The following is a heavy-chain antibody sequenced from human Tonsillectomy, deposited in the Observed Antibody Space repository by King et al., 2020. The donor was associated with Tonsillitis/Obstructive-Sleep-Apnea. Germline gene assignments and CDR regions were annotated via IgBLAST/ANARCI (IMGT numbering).Heavy chain of an antibody. J-gene: IGHJ4*02. CDR1: GFTFSTYA. D-gene: IGHD1-26*01. CDR2: ISGSGSST. V-gene: IGHV3-23*04. Sequence: VQLVESGGGLVQPRGSLRVSCAASGFTFSTYAMSWVRQAPGKGLEWVSGISGSGSSTYYADSVKGRFTVSRDNSKNTLYLQMSSLRADDTAVYFCAKGHLSGSYYDGFDYWGQGTLVPVSS. CDR3: AKGHLSGSYYDGFDY.